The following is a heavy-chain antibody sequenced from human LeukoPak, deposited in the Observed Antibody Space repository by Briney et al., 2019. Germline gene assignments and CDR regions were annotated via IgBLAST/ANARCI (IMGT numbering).Heavy chain of an antibody. CDR2: IYYSGST. CDR3: ARGIIAAAVGYYYYYMDV. CDR1: GGSISSYY. J-gene: IGHJ6*03. V-gene: IGHV4-59*01. Sequence: SETLSLTCTVSGGSISSYYWSWIRQPPGKGLEWIGYIYYSGSTNYNPSLKSRVTISVDTSKNQFPLKLSSVTAADTAVYYCARGIIAAAVGYYYYYMDVWGKGTTVTVSS. D-gene: IGHD6-13*01.